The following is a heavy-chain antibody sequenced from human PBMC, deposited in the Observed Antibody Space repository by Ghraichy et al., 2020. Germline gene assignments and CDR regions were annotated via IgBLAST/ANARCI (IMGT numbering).Heavy chain of an antibody. CDR3: ARLPLPRRAAVGDWYFDH. Sequence: GGSLRLSCEGSGFSFSDYSMIWVRLTPRKALEWVSYITGSSITIFYTDSVKGRFTISRDKAKNSLYLQMNGLRAEDTAVYYCARLPLPRRAAVGDWYFDHWGSGTLVT. CDR2: ITGSSITI. D-gene: IGHD6-13*01. J-gene: IGHJ2*01. CDR1: GFSFSDYS. V-gene: IGHV3-48*01.